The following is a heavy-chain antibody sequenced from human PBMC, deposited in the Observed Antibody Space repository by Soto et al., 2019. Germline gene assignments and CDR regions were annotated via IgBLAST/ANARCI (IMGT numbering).Heavy chain of an antibody. J-gene: IGHJ6*03. Sequence: QVQLQQWGAGLLKPSETLSLTCAVYGGSFSGYYWSWIRQPPGKGLEWIGEINHSGSTNYNPSLRGQVTISGDTSKNQFSLKLSSVTAADTAVYYCARGSGGSSWDHSYYYYMDVWGKGTTVTVSS. CDR2: INHSGST. D-gene: IGHD6-13*01. CDR3: ARGSGGSSWDHSYYYYMDV. CDR1: GGSFSGYY. V-gene: IGHV4-34*01.